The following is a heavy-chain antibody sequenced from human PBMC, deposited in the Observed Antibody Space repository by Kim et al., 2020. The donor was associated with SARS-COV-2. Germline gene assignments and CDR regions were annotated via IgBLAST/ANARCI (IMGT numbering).Heavy chain of an antibody. D-gene: IGHD1-26*01. CDR2: IYYSGST. CDR1: GGSISSYY. CDR3: ARSPMGGSYYLFDY. J-gene: IGHJ4*02. V-gene: IGHV4-59*13. Sequence: SETLSLTCTVSGGSISSYYWSWIRQPPGKGLEWIWYIYYSGSTNYNPSLKSRVSISVDTTKNQFFLKLSSVTAADTAVYYCARSPMGGSYYLFDYWGQGTMVTVSS.